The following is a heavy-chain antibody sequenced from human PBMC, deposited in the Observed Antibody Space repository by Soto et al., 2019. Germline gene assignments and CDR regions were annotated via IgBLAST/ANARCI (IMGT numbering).Heavy chain of an antibody. D-gene: IGHD3-22*01. CDR2: IYYSGST. Sequence: PSETLSLTCTVSGGSISSGGYYWSWIRQHPGKGLEWIGYIYYSGSTYYNPSLKSRVTISVDTSKNQFSLKLSSVTAADTAVYYCAKDSSGYPGGYIDYWGKGTLVTVSS. V-gene: IGHV4-31*03. CDR1: GGSISSGGYY. CDR3: AKDSSGYPGGYIDY. J-gene: IGHJ4*02.